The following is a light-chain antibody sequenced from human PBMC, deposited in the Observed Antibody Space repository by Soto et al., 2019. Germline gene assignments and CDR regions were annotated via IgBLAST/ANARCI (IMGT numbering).Light chain of an antibody. V-gene: IGKV3-20*01. CDR3: QQCGSSPNT. CDR1: QSVGSNY. J-gene: IGKJ2*01. CDR2: GTS. Sequence: EIVLTQSPGTLSLSPGERVILSCRASQSVGSNYLAWYQQKPGQAPRLLIYGTSNRATGIPDRFSGSGSGTDFTLTISRLEPEDFAVYYCQQCGSSPNTFGQGTKLDIK.